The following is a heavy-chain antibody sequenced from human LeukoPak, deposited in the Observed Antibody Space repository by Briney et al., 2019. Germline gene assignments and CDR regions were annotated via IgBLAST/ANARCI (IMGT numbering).Heavy chain of an antibody. Sequence: SETLSLTCTVSGGSISSSSYYWGWIRQPPGKGLEWIGSIYYSGSTYYNPSLKSRVTISVDTSKNQFSLKLSSVTAADTAVYYCARDPGVAAAAGDWFDPWGQGTLVTVSS. CDR3: ARDPGVAAAAGDWFDP. J-gene: IGHJ5*02. V-gene: IGHV4-39*07. CDR1: GGSISSSSYY. D-gene: IGHD6-13*01. CDR2: IYYSGST.